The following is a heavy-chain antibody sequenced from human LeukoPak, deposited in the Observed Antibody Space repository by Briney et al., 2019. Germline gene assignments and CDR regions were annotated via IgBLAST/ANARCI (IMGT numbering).Heavy chain of an antibody. D-gene: IGHD4-17*01. CDR2: IWYDGSNK. CDR3: ARGYGDQPYYFDY. CDR1: GFTFSSYG. V-gene: IGHV3-33*01. Sequence: GGSLRLSCAASGFTFSSYGMHWVRQAPGKGLERVAVIWYDGSNKYYADSVKGRFTISRDNSKNTLYLQMNSLRAEDTAVYYCARGYGDQPYYFDYWGQGTLVTVSS. J-gene: IGHJ4*02.